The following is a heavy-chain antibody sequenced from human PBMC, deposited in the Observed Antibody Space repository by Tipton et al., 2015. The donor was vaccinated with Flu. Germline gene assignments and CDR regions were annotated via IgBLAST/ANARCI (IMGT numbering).Heavy chain of an antibody. V-gene: IGHV3-74*01. CDR3: ARGLRGAYGLDV. J-gene: IGHJ6*02. CDR1: GFTFSSYW. Sequence: SLRLSCAVSGFTFSSYWMHWVRQAPGKGLVWVSRIKYDGSTTNYADSVKGRFTISRDDAKNMLYLQMDSLRAEDTAVYYCARGLRGAYGLDVWGQGTTVTVSS. CDR2: IKYDGSTT.